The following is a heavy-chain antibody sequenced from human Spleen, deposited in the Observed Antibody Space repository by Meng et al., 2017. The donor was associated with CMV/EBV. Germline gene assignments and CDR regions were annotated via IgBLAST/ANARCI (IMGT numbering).Heavy chain of an antibody. CDR2: IKQDGSEK. CDR1: GFTFSSYG. V-gene: IGHV3-7*01. J-gene: IGHJ4*02. Sequence: GGSLRLSCAASGFTFSSYGMHWVRQAPGKGLEWVANIKQDGSEKYYADSVKGRFTISRDNAKNSLYLQMNSLRAEDTAVYYCARSRDGPPYYFDYWGQGTLVTVSS. CDR3: ARSRDGPPYYFDY.